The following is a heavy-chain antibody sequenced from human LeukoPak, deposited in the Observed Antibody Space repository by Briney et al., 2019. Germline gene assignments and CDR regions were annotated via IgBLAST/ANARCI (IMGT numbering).Heavy chain of an antibody. V-gene: IGHV4-59*08. J-gene: IGHJ4*02. CDR1: GGSISSYYY. D-gene: IGHD5-12*01. Sequence: PSETLSLTCTVSGGSISSYYYWSWIRQPPGKGLEWIGYIYYSGSTNYNPSLKSRVTISVDTSKNQFSLKLSSVTAADTAVYYCARITGGNDWTPFDYWGQGTLVTVSS. CDR2: IYYSGST. CDR3: ARITGGNDWTPFDY.